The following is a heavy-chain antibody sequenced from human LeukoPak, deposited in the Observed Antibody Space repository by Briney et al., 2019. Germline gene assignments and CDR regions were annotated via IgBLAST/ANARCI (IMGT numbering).Heavy chain of an antibody. Sequence: GGPLRLSCTASGFPFSSYAMTWVRHAPGKGLEWVSTISTSGGNTYYADSVNGRFTISRDNSMNTLYLQMNSLRGEDTAVYYCASRGLYSTTWYDYWGQGTLVTVSS. V-gene: IGHV3-23*01. CDR2: ISTSGGNT. J-gene: IGHJ4*02. CDR1: GFPFSSYA. CDR3: ASRGLYSTTWYDY. D-gene: IGHD6-13*01.